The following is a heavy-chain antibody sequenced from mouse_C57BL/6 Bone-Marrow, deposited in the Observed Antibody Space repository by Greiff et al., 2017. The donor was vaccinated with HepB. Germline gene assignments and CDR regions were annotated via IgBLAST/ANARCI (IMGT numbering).Heavy chain of an antibody. Sequence: EVMLVESGGGLVKPGGSLKLSCAASGFTFSDYGMHWVRQAPEKGLEWVAYISSGSSTIYYADTVKGRFTISRDNAKNTLFLQMTSLRSEDTAMYYCARGLGYYFDYWGQGTTLTVSS. V-gene: IGHV5-17*01. CDR3: ARGLGYYFDY. CDR1: GFTFSDYG. CDR2: ISSGSSTI. J-gene: IGHJ2*01.